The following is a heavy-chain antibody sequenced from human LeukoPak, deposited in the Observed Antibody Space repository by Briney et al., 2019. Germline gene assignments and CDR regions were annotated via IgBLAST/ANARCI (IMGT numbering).Heavy chain of an antibody. CDR2: IPYDGSNK. D-gene: IGHD3-10*01. CDR1: GFTFSSYG. CDR3: AKDHGSGSYCFDY. Sequence: GRSLRLSCAASGFTFSSYGMHWVRQAPGKGLEWVAVIPYDGSNKYYADSVKGRFTISRNNSKNTLYLQMSSLRAEDTAVYYCAKDHGSGSYCFDYWGQGPLVTVSS. V-gene: IGHV3-30*18. J-gene: IGHJ4*02.